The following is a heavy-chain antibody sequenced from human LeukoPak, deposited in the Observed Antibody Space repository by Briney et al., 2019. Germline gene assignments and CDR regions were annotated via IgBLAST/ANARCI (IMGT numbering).Heavy chain of an antibody. J-gene: IGHJ6*02. V-gene: IGHV4-59*08. Sequence: PSETLSLTCTVSGGSISSYYWSWIRQPPGKGLEWIGYIYYSGSTNYNPSLKSRVTISVDTSKNQFSLKLSSVTAADTAVYYCAMDFWSGYMGYYYYYGMDVWGQGTTVTVSS. D-gene: IGHD3-3*01. CDR1: GGSISSYY. CDR2: IYYSGST. CDR3: AMDFWSGYMGYYYYYGMDV.